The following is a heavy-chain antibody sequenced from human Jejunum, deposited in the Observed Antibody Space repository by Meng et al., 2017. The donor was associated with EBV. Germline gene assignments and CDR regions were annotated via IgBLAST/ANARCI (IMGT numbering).Heavy chain of an antibody. D-gene: IGHD6-25*01. J-gene: IGHJ4*02. Sequence: DVQLVGSGGGLVQPGGSLRLSCATSGFTFSDFWMHWVRQAPGKGLVWVSRINTDGSTTNYADSVKGRFTISRDNAENTLFLQMNSLKAEDTAVYYCTRAGSYRHDYWGQGTLVTVSS. CDR3: TRAGSYRHDY. CDR1: GFTFSDFW. V-gene: IGHV3-74*01. CDR2: INTDGSTT.